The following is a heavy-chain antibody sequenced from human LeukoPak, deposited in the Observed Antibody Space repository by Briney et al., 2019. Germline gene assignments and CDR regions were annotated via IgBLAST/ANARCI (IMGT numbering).Heavy chain of an antibody. CDR3: AKRGDQYYFDS. J-gene: IGHJ4*02. Sequence: GGSLRLSCAASGFPFSTYAMAWVRQAPGKGLEWVSGVSDDGTETYYADSVKGRFTISRDNSKNTLYLQMSSLRAEDTAVYYCAKRGDQYYFDSWGQGTLVTVSS. CDR2: VSDDGTET. CDR1: GFPFSTYA. D-gene: IGHD4-17*01. V-gene: IGHV3-23*01.